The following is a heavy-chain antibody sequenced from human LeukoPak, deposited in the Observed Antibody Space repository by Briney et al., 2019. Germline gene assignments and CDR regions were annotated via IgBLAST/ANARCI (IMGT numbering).Heavy chain of an antibody. Sequence: ASVKVSCKVSGYTLTELSMHWVRQAPGKGLEWMGGFDPEDGETIYAQKFQGRVTMTEDTSTDTAYMELSSLRSEDTAVYYCATDTMVRGVTYNWFDPWGQGTLVTVSS. CDR3: ATDTMVRGVTYNWFDP. CDR2: FDPEDGET. J-gene: IGHJ5*02. V-gene: IGHV1-24*01. D-gene: IGHD3-10*01. CDR1: GYTLTELS.